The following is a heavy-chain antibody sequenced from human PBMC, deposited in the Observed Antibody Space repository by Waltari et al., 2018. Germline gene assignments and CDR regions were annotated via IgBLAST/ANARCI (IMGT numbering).Heavy chain of an antibody. Sequence: EVQLVQSGAEVKKPAESLKIPYKGPAYTFFSPGIRHARRRPGEGPGGGGGQRTGKGPEGMGIIYPGDSDTRYSPSFQGHVTFSVDKSISAAFLEWSSLKASDTAMYYCARRRGGSTYYQDDAFEMWGQGTMVTVSS. CDR2: IYPGDSDT. V-gene: IGHV5-51*01. CDR3: ARRRGGSTYYQDDAFEM. CDR1: AYTFFSPG. J-gene: IGHJ3*02. D-gene: IGHD3-22*01.